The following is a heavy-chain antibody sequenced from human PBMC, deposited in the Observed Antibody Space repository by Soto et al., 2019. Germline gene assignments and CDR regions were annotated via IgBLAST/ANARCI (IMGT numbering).Heavy chain of an antibody. J-gene: IGHJ6*02. CDR2: IKQDGSEN. D-gene: IGHD1-26*01. CDR3: ARDRANGYYGPETWGMDV. CDR1: GFTFSGFW. V-gene: IGHV3-7*05. Sequence: EVQLVESGGGLVQPGGSLRLSCGASGFTFSGFWMSWVRRAPGKGLEWVGNIKQDGSENFYAGSVRGRFSISRDNVRNSLYLQMNSLRAEDTAVYFCARDRANGYYGPETWGMDVWGQGTKVTVSS.